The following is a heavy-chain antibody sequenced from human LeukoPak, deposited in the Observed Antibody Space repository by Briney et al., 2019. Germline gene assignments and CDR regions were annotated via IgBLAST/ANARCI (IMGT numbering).Heavy chain of an antibody. D-gene: IGHD2-15*01. V-gene: IGHV3-30*18. J-gene: IGHJ3*02. Sequence: GGSLRLSCAASGFTFSSYGMHWVRQAPGKGLEWVAVISYDGSNKYYVDSVKGRFTISRDNSKNTLYLQMNSLRAEDTAVYYCANLVYCSGGSCYPTFDAFDIWGQGTMVTVSS. CDR1: GFTFSSYG. CDR2: ISYDGSNK. CDR3: ANLVYCSGGSCYPTFDAFDI.